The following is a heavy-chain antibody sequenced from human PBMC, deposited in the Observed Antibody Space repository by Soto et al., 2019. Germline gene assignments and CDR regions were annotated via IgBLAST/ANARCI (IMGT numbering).Heavy chain of an antibody. D-gene: IGHD5-12*01. CDR2: TYFRSKWYN. CDR1: GDSVSSNTAS. V-gene: IGHV6-1*01. CDR3: AKGDNLGPKTGYAFDP. Sequence: PSQTLSLTCAISGDSVSSNTASWNWIRQSPSRGLEWLGRTYFRSKWYNDYAGSVKSRIITNPDTSNNQFPLQLNSVTPEDTAVYFCAKGDNLGPKTGYAFDPWGQGIMVTVSS. J-gene: IGHJ5*02.